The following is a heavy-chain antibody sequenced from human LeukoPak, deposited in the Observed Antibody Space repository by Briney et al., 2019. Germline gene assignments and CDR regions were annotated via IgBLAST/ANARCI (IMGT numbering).Heavy chain of an antibody. CDR3: ARDDKWAFDI. CDR2: ISSSSSNI. J-gene: IGHJ3*02. V-gene: IGHV3-48*02. Sequence: PGGSLRLSCAAPGFTFSSYSMNWIRQAPGKGLEWVSYISSSSSNILYADSVEGRFTISRDNAKNSLYLQMNSLRDEDTAVYYCARDDKWAFDIWGQGTMVTVSS. D-gene: IGHD1-26*01. CDR1: GFTFSSYS.